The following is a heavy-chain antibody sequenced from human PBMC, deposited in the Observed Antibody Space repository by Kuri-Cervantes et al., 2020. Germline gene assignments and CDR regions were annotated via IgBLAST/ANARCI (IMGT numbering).Heavy chain of an antibody. J-gene: IGHJ4*02. CDR3: ARDRLRGTSCMGY. V-gene: IGHV1-2*02. D-gene: IGHD2-2*01. CDR1: GYTFTGNY. Sequence: ASVKVSCKASGYTFTGNYIHWVRQAPGQGLEWMGWINPNSGGTNYAQKFQGRVTMTRDTSISTAYMELSRLRSDDTAVYYCARDRLRGTSCMGYWGQGTLVTVSS. CDR2: INPNSGGT.